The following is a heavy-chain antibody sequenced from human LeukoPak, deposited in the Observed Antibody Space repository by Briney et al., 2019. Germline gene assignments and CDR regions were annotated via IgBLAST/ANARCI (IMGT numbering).Heavy chain of an antibody. CDR1: GGSFSGYY. CDR2: INHSGST. Sequence: SETLSLTCAVYGGSFSGYYWSWIRQPPGKGLEWIGEINHSGSTNYNPSLKSRVTISVDTSKNQFSLQLNSVTPEDTAVYYCARDSDTFDIWGQGTMVTVSS. V-gene: IGHV4-34*01. J-gene: IGHJ3*02. CDR3: ARDSDTFDI.